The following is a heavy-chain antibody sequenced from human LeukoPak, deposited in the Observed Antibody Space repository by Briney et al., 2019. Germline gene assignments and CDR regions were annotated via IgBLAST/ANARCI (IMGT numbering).Heavy chain of an antibody. CDR3: AERGVVIRGILVIGYHQEAYHYDF. CDR1: GISLSNYG. D-gene: IGHD3-10*01. CDR2: ISERGGGT. Sequence: GGSLRLSCVVSGISLSNYGMTWVRQAPGKGLEWVSYISERGGGTMYADSVKGRFTISRDTSLNTLYLQMNNLRAEDTAVYFCAERGVVIRGILVIGYHQEAYHYDFWGQGVMVTVSS. V-gene: IGHV3-23*01. J-gene: IGHJ4*02.